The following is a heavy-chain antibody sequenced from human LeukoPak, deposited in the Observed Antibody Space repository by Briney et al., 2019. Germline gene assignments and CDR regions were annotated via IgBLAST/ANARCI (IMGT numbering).Heavy chain of an antibody. Sequence: SETLSLTCTVSGGSISSGGYYWSWIRQHPGKGLEWIGYIYYSGSTYYNPSLKSRVTISVDTSKNQFSLKLSSVTAADTAVYYCARVPFRSYYDSSGYCFDYWGQGTLVTVSS. D-gene: IGHD3-22*01. V-gene: IGHV4-31*03. CDR1: GGSISSGGYY. J-gene: IGHJ4*02. CDR2: IYYSGST. CDR3: ARVPFRSYYDSSGYCFDY.